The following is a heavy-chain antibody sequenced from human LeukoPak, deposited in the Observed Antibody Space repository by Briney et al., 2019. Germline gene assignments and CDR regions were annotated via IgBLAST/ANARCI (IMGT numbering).Heavy chain of an antibody. J-gene: IGHJ4*02. CDR2: ISNRGGGT. CDR1: GFTFSTYA. CDR3: AIKAKGDY. D-gene: IGHD3-10*01. V-gene: IGHV3-23*01. Sequence: GGSLRLSCAASGFTFSTYAMTWVRQAPGKGLEWVSTISNRGGGTYYGDSVKGRFTISRDNSKSTLYLQMNSLRAEDTAVYYCAIKAKGDYWGQGTLVTVSS.